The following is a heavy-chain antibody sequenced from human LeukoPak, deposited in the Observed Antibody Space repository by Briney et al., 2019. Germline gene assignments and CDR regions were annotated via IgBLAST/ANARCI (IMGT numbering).Heavy chain of an antibody. Sequence: SETLSLTCTVSGGSISSSYWSWIRQSPGKGLEWVGYIHHSGNTNSNPPLKSRVTISVDTPKNQFSLKLSSVTAADTAVYYCVRWQYCGGNCYFSAFDIWGQGTMVTVSS. J-gene: IGHJ3*02. CDR3: VRWQYCGGNCYFSAFDI. CDR1: GGSISSSY. D-gene: IGHD2-21*01. V-gene: IGHV4-59*01. CDR2: IHHSGNT.